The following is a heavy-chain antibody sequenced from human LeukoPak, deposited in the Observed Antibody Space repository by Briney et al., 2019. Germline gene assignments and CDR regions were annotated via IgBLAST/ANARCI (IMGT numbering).Heavy chain of an antibody. CDR3: ASLGQYSSGWYDY. D-gene: IGHD6-19*01. CDR1: GYTFTGYY. V-gene: IGHV1-2*02. J-gene: IGHJ4*02. Sequence: ASVKVSCKASGYTFTGYYMHWVRQAPGQGLEWMGWINPNSGGTNYAQKFQGRVTMTRDTSISTAYMELSRLRSDDTAVYCCASLGQYSSGWYDYWGQGTLVTVSS. CDR2: INPNSGGT.